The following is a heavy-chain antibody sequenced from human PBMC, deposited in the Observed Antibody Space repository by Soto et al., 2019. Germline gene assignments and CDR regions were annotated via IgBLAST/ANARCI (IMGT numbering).Heavy chain of an antibody. D-gene: IGHD1-1*01. CDR2: ISYDGDNK. J-gene: IGHJ6*02. CDR3: ARGTTTSAFSDIDV. CDR1: GFTFSYHA. V-gene: IGHV3-30-3*01. Sequence: QVQLVESGGGVVQPGRSLRLSCAASGFTFSYHALKWVRQAPGKGLEWVAVISYDGDNKYIAESVKGRFTISRDNCKNTVSLQMNSLRTEDTAMYFCARGTTTSAFSDIDVWGQGTTVNVSS.